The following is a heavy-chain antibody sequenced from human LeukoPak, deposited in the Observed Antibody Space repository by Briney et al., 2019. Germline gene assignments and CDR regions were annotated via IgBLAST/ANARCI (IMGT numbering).Heavy chain of an antibody. D-gene: IGHD5-24*01. Sequence: PSETLSLTCTVSGGSISSGGYYWSWIRQPPGKGLEWIGYIYHSGSTYYNPSLKSRVTMSVDTSKNQFSLKLSSVTAADTAVYYCARDLDGFFDYWGQGALVTVSS. CDR1: GGSISSGGYY. CDR3: ARDLDGFFDY. V-gene: IGHV4-30-2*01. J-gene: IGHJ4*02. CDR2: IYHSGST.